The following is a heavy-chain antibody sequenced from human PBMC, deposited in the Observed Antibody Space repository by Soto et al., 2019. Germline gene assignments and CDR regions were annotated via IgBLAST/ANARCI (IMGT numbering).Heavy chain of an antibody. CDR3: ARLSYNWFDP. CDR1: GYTFTCYY. J-gene: IGHJ5*02. V-gene: IGHV1-46*01. CDR2: INPSGGST. Sequence: ASVKVSCKASGYTFTCYYMHWVRQAPGQGLEWMGIINPSGGSTSYAQKFQGRVTMTTDTSTSTVYMELRSLRSDDTAVYYCARLSYNWFDPWGQGTLVTVSS.